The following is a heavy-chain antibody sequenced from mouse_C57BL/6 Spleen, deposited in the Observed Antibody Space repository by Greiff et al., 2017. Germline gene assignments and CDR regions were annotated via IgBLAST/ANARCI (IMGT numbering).Heavy chain of an antibody. CDR1: GYTFTDYY. CDR3: ARRSYGSSYDWYFDV. Sequence: QVHVKQSGAELVRPGASVKLSCKASGYTFTDYYINWVKQRPGQGLEWIARIYPGSGNTYYNEKFKGKATLTAEKSSSTAYMQLSSLTSEDSAVYFCARRSYGSSYDWYFDVWGTGTTVTVSS. J-gene: IGHJ1*03. V-gene: IGHV1-76*01. CDR2: IYPGSGNT. D-gene: IGHD1-1*01.